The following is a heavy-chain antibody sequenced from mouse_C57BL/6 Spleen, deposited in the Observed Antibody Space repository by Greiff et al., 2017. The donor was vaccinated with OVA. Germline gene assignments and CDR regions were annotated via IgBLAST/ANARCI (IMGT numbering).Heavy chain of an antibody. V-gene: IGHV1-82*01. J-gene: IGHJ1*03. CDR2: IYPGSGSI. D-gene: IGHD2-3*01. Sequence: VQLQQSGPELVKPGASVKISCKASGYAFSSSWMNWVKQRPGKGLEWIGRIYPGSGSIKYNEKFKDKATLTADKSSSTVYMELSRLTSEDSAVYFCARHEVDGYYGYFDVWGTGTTVTVSS. CDR1: GYAFSSSW. CDR3: ARHEVDGYYGYFDV.